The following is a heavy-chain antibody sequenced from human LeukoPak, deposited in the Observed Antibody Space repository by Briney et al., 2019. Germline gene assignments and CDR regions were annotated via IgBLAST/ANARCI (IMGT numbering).Heavy chain of an antibody. J-gene: IGHJ5*02. CDR3: AKAHGTYYYDSSGRNWFDP. CDR2: INPNSGGT. Sequence: ASVKVSCKASGYIFTGYYLHWVRQAPRQGLEWMGWINPNSGGTNYAQKFQGRVTMTRDTSISTAYMELSRLRSDDTAVYYCAKAHGTYYYDSSGRNWFDPWGQGTLVTVSS. D-gene: IGHD3-22*01. V-gene: IGHV1-2*02. CDR1: GYIFTGYY.